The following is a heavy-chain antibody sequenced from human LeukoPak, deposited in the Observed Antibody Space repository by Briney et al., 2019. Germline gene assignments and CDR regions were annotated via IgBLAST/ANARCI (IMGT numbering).Heavy chain of an antibody. J-gene: IGHJ3*02. V-gene: IGHV4-59*01. CDR1: GGSISSYY. Sequence: SETLSLTCTVSGGSISSYYWSWIRQPPGKGLEWIGYIYYSGSTNYNPSLKSRVTISVDTSKNQFSLKLSSVTAADTAVYYCARGCWGADAFDIWGQGTMVTVSS. CDR3: ARGCWGADAFDI. D-gene: IGHD3-10*02. CDR2: IYYSGST.